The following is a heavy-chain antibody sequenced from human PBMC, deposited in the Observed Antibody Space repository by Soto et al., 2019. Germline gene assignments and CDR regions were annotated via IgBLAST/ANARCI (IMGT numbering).Heavy chain of an antibody. V-gene: IGHV1-18*01. J-gene: IGHJ4*02. CDR1: GYTFTSYG. CDR3: ARAATGVTHYCDY. Sequence: QVQLVQSGAEVKKPGASVKVSCKASGYTFTSYGITWVRQAPGQGLEWMGWITAYNANTNYAQKLQGRVTMTTDTYTSTAYMELGSLGSDDTAVYCCARAATGVTHYCDYWGQGTLVTVSS. D-gene: IGHD2-15*01. CDR2: ITAYNANT.